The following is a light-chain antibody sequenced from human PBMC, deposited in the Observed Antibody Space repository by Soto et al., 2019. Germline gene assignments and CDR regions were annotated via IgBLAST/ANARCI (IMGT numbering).Light chain of an antibody. CDR3: QQSYSTLIT. Sequence: DIQMTQSPSTLSASVGDRVTITCRASQSVSAWLAWYQQKPGKAPKLLIYAASSLQSGVPSRFSGSGSGTDFTLTISSLQPEDFATYYCQQSYSTLITFGQGTRLEIK. CDR1: QSVSAW. V-gene: IGKV1-39*01. CDR2: AAS. J-gene: IGKJ5*01.